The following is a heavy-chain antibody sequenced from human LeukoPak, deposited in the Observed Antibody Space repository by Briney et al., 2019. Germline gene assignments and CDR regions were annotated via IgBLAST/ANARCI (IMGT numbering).Heavy chain of an antibody. D-gene: IGHD6-13*01. CDR3: ARSIAAARLHYFDY. Sequence: ASVKVSCKASGYTFTGYYMHWVRQAPGRGLEWMGRINPNSGGTNYAQRFQGRVTMTRDTSISTAYMELSRLRSDDTAVYYCARSIAAARLHYFDYWGQGTLVTVSS. CDR1: GYTFTGYY. J-gene: IGHJ4*02. CDR2: INPNSGGT. V-gene: IGHV1-2*06.